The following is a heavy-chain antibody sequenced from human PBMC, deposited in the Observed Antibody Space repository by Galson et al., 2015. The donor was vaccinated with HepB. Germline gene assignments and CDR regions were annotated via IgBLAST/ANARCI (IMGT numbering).Heavy chain of an antibody. CDR2: IYYSGST. D-gene: IGHD5-12*01. CDR3: ARGALRPDY. J-gene: IGHJ4*02. CDR1: GGSISSYY. V-gene: IGHV4-59*01. Sequence: ETLSLTCTVSGGSISSYYWSWIRQPPGKGLEWIGYIYYSGSTNYNPSLKSRVTISVDTSKNQFSLKLRSLTAADTAVYYCARGALRPDYWGQGTLVTVSS.